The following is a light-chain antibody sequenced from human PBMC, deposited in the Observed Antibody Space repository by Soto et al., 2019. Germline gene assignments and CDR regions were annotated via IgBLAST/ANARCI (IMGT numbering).Light chain of an antibody. J-gene: IGKJ1*01. CDR3: QQYDDWPET. Sequence: EKVMTQSPATLSVSPGERVTLSCRASQSVSSNLAWYQQKPGQAPRLLIYDASTRATGIPARFSGSGSGTEFTLTISSLQSEDLAVYYCQQYDDWPETFGRGTKVEIK. CDR2: DAS. V-gene: IGKV3-15*01. CDR1: QSVSSN.